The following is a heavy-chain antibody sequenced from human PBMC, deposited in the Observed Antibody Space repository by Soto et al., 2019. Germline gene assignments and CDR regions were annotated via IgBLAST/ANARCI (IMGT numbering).Heavy chain of an antibody. D-gene: IGHD3-22*01. CDR3: AKEAGYSLYYFDY. J-gene: IGHJ4*02. CDR1: GFTFSSYG. V-gene: IGHV3-30*18. Sequence: GGSLRLFCAASGFTFSSYGMHWVRQAPGKGLEWVAVISYDGSNKYYADSVKGRFTISRDNSKNTLYLQMNSLRAEDTAVYYCAKEAGYSLYYFDYWGQGTLVTVSS. CDR2: ISYDGSNK.